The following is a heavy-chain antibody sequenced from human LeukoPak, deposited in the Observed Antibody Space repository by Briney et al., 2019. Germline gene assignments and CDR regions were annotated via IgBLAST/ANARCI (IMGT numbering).Heavy chain of an antibody. CDR3: ARVGNNTSGY. CDR2: ISSSGTYR. Sequence: GGSLRLSCAASGFTFSSYSMNWVRQAPGKGLEWVSSISSSGTYRYYADSAKGRFTISRDNAKNSLYLQMNSLRAEDTAVYSCARVGNNTSGYWGQGTLSPSPQ. D-gene: IGHD1-14*01. CDR1: GFTFSSYS. V-gene: IGHV3-21*01. J-gene: IGHJ4*02.